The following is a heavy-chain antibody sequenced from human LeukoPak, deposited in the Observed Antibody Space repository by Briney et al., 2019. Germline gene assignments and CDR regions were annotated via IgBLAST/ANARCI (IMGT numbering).Heavy chain of an antibody. J-gene: IGHJ5*02. CDR2: IYASGST. CDR3: AGTRRYCSGGSCYNWFDP. Sequence: PSETLSLTCTVSGYSISSGYYWGWIRQPAGKGLEWIGRIYASGSTTYSSSLKSRVTISIDTSKNQLSLKLTSVTAADAAVYYCAGTRRYCSGGSCYNWFDPWGQGTLVTVSS. V-gene: IGHV4-38-2*02. D-gene: IGHD2-15*01. CDR1: GYSISSGYY.